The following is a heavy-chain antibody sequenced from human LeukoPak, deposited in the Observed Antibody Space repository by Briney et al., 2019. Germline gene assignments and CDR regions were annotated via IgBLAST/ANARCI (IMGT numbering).Heavy chain of an antibody. J-gene: IGHJ4*02. Sequence: SETLSLTCTVSGGSISSYYWSWIRQPPGKGLEWIGYIYYSGSTNYNPSLKSRVTISVDTSKNQFSLKLSSVTAADTAVYYCASVGYYGDHPFYPEYWGQGTLVTVSS. V-gene: IGHV4-59*01. CDR1: GGSISSYY. CDR3: ASVGYYGDHPFYPEY. D-gene: IGHD4-17*01. CDR2: IYYSGST.